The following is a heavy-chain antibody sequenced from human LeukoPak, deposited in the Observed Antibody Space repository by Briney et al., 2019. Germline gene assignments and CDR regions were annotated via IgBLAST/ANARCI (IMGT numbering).Heavy chain of an antibody. V-gene: IGHV3-33*02. D-gene: IGHD1-26*01. CDR1: GFSFSDHA. J-gene: IGHJ4*02. CDR3: ARHGSGRDYFDPLDN. Sequence: GRSLRLYCAASGFSFSDHAMHWVRQAPGKGLEWVAAIWADGSDKYYLDSVKGRFTVSRDNPTSTLILRLDRLRVDDTAIYYCARHGSGRDYFDPLDNWGQGTLVTVSS. CDR2: IWADGSDK.